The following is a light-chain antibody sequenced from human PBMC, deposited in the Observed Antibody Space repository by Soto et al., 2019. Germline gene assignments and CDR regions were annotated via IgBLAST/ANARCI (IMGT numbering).Light chain of an antibody. CDR1: SPNIGSDY. V-gene: IGLV1-44*01. CDR3: AAWDDSLNGYV. CDR2: SNN. J-gene: IGLJ1*01. Sequence: QSVLTQPPSASGTPGQRVTISCSGSSPNIGSDYVYWYQQFPGTAPKLLIYSNNQRPSGVPDRFSGSKSGTSASLAISGLQSEDEADYYCAAWDDSLNGYVFGTGTKVTVL.